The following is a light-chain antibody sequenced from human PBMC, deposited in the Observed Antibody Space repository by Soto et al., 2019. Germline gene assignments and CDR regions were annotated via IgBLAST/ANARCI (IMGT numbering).Light chain of an antibody. CDR2: EVS. CDR3: SSYTSTLTLGV. CDR1: SSDVGGYNY. V-gene: IGLV2-14*01. Sequence: QSALTQPASVSGSPGQSITISCTGTSSDVGGYNYVSWYQQHPGNVPKLIIYEVSNRPSGVSNRFSGSKSGNTASLTISGLQAEDEADYYCSSYTSTLTLGVFGGGTKVTVL. J-gene: IGLJ3*02.